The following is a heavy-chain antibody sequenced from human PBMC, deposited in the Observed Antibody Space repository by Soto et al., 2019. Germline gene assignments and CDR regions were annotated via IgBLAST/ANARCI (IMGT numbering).Heavy chain of an antibody. CDR2: IYYSGST. J-gene: IGHJ6*02. CDR1: GGSISSYY. V-gene: IGHV4-59*01. Sequence: SETLSLTCTVSGGSISSYYWSWIRQPPGKGLEWIGYIYYSGSTNYNPSLKSRVTISVDTSKNQFSLKLSSVTAADTAVYYCARVPLSTIFGVGTNYYYYGMDVWGQGTTVTVSS. D-gene: IGHD3-3*01. CDR3: ARVPLSTIFGVGTNYYYYGMDV.